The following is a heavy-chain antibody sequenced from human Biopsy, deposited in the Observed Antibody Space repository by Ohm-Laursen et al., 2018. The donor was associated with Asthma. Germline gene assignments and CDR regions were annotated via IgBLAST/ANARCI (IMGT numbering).Heavy chain of an antibody. D-gene: IGHD4-23*01. J-gene: IGHJ3*02. V-gene: IGHV3-30*03. CDR2: ISYDGGNK. CDR1: GSTFSIYD. Sequence: LRLSCAASGSTFSIYDIHWVRQAPGKGLEWVAVISYDGGNKFYGDSVKGRFTLSRDNSRNTLYLQMNSLRVEDTAIYYCARTHERWTSIQDDALDIWGQGTMVIVSS. CDR3: ARTHERWTSIQDDALDI.